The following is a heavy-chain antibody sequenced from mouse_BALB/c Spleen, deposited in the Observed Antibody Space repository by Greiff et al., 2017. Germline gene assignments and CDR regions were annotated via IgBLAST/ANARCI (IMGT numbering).Heavy chain of an antibody. CDR2: ISDGGSYT. CDR3: ARGGIYWYFDV. V-gene: IGHV5-4*02. J-gene: IGHJ1*01. CDR1: GFTFSDYY. Sequence: EVKLMESGGGLVKPGGSLKLSCAASGFTFSDYYMYWVRQTPEKRLEWVATISDGGSYTYYPDSVKGRFTISRDNAKNNLYLQMSSLKSEDTAMYYCARGGIYWYFDVWGAGTTVTVSS.